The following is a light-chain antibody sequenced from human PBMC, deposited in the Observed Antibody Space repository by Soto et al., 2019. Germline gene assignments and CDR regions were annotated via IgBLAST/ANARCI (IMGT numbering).Light chain of an antibody. CDR2: GAA. Sequence: EIVLTQSPATLCLSPGERATLSCRASQSVSSYLAWYQQKPGQAPRLLIYGAATRATGIPARFSGSGSGTEFTLTISSLQSEDFAVYYCQQYHNWPAFGQGTKVAI. CDR1: QSVSSY. CDR3: QQYHNWPA. V-gene: IGKV3-15*01. J-gene: IGKJ1*01.